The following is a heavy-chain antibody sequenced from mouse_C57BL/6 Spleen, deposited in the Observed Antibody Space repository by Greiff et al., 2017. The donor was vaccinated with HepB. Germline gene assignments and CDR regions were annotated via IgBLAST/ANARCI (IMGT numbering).Heavy chain of an antibody. CDR2: ISSGGSYT. V-gene: IGHV5-6*01. D-gene: IGHD1-1*01. J-gene: IGHJ2*01. CDR1: GFTFSSYG. CDR3: ARVITTVVATNSFDY. Sequence: EVQLVESGGDLVKPGGSLKLSCAASGFTFSSYGMSWVRQTPDKRLEWVATISSGGSYTYYPDSVKGRFTISRDNAKNTLYLQMSSLKSEDTAMYYGARVITTVVATNSFDYWGQGTTLTVSS.